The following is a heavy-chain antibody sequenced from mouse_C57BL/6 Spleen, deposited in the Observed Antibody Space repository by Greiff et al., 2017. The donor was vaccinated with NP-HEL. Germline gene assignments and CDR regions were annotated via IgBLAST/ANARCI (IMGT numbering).Heavy chain of an antibody. CDR2: IHPNSGST. CDR3: ARRGYGYGAWFAY. Sequence: VQLQQPGAELVKPGASVKLSCKASGYTFTSYWMHWVKQRPGQGLEWIGMIHPNSGSTNYNEKFKSKATLTVDKSSSTAYMQLSSLTSEDSAVYYCARRGYGYGAWFAYWGQGTLVTVSA. V-gene: IGHV1-64*01. CDR1: GYTFTSYW. D-gene: IGHD2-2*01. J-gene: IGHJ3*01.